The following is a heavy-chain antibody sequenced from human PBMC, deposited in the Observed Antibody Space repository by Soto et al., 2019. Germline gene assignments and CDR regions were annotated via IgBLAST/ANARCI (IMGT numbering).Heavy chain of an antibody. CDR3: TTMRWNLWSTD. CDR1: GFPIDKAW. Sequence: EVQLVESGGALVKPGGSLTLSCAVSGFPIDKAWMGWVRQRPGKGLEWVGRLKSVSDGGRAEYTAPVKDRFTISRDDSKNMLYLQMNSLKAEDTGVYFCTTMRWNLWSTDWGRGTLVTVSS. J-gene: IGHJ4*02. CDR2: LKSVSDGGRA. V-gene: IGHV3-15*02. D-gene: IGHD3-3*01.